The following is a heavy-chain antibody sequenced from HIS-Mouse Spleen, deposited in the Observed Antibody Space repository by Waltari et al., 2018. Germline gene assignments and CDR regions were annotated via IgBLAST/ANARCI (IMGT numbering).Heavy chain of an antibody. CDR3: ARDFHDFWSGYYGGDKKHDAFDI. Sequence: QVQLQESGPGLVKPSETLSLTCTVSGGSISSYYWSWIRQPAGKGLEWSGRTYTSGRTNYNHSLKSRVTMSVDTSKNQFSLKLSSVTAADTAVYYCARDFHDFWSGYYGGDKKHDAFDIWGQGTMVTVSS. CDR2: TYTSGRT. V-gene: IGHV4-4*07. CDR1: GGSISSYY. D-gene: IGHD3-3*01. J-gene: IGHJ3*02.